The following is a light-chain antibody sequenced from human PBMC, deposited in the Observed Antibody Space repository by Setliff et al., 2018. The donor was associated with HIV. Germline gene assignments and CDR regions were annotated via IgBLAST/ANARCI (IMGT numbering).Light chain of an antibody. J-gene: IGLJ1*01. Sequence: QSVLTQPASVSGSPGQSITIPCTGTSSDVGNYNLVSWYQQHPGTAPKLIIYEVTKRPSGVSNRFSGSKSGNTASLTISGLQAEDESDYYCCSYAGSSTDGFGSGTKGTVL. CDR3: CSYAGSSTDG. CDR1: SSDVGNYNL. CDR2: EVT. V-gene: IGLV2-23*02.